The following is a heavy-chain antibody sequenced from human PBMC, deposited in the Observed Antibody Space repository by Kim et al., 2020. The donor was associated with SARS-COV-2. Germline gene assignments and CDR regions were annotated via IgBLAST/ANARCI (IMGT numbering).Heavy chain of an antibody. CDR2: IGTTGDT. D-gene: IGHD1-26*01. CDR3: ARAVSGSYFPAYYYYGMDV. Sequence: GGSLRLSCAASGFTFSSYDIHWVRQATGKGLEWVSTIGTTGDTYYPGSVKGRFTISRENAKNSLYLQMNSLRAGDTAVYYCARAVSGSYFPAYYYYGMDVGGQRTTVTVSS. J-gene: IGHJ6*02. V-gene: IGHV3-13*04. CDR1: GFTFSSYD.